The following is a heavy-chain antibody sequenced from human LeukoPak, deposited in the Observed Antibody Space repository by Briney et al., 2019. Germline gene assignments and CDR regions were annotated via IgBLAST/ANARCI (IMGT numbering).Heavy chain of an antibody. V-gene: IGHV3-30*02. J-gene: IGHJ4*02. CDR2: IRYDGSNK. CDR1: GISFRNHW. D-gene: IGHD3-10*01. CDR3: AKGIGGAGVYSGGMDY. Sequence: GGSLRLSCAGFGISFRNHWMSWVRQAPGKGLEWVAFIRYDGSNKYYADSVKGRFTISRDDSENTLYLQMNSLRAEDTAVYYCAKGIGGAGVYSGGMDYWGQGTLVTVSS.